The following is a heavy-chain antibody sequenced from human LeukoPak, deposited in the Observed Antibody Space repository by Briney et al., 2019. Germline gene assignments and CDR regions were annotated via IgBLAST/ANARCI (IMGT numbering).Heavy chain of an antibody. CDR2: IYYSGST. CDR1: GCSISSSRYY. V-gene: IGHV4-39*01. CDR3: ARQEGGIQQWSYYFDF. J-gene: IGHJ4*02. Sequence: SETLSLTCTVSGCSISSSRYYWGWIRQSPGKGLEWIGTIYYSGSTYYNPSLKSRVTMSVDTSKNQFSLELTSVTPADTALYYCARQEGGIQQWSYYFDFWGQGTLVTVSS. D-gene: IGHD5-18*01.